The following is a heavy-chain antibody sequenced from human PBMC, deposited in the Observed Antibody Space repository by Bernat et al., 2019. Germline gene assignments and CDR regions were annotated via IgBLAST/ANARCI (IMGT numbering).Heavy chain of an antibody. CDR2: SKSKTDGGSP. D-gene: IGHD2-2*01. CDR3: TTAEALYLWH. CDR1: GFTFSNAW. V-gene: IGHV3-15*07. Sequence: EVQLVESGGGLVKPGGSLRLSCAASGFTFSNAWMKWVRQARGKGVEWVGRSKSKTDGGSPDYAAPVEGRFTITRDDSKNTLYLPMSSLRAEDADVSYCTTAEALYLWHWGQVPLVPVSS. J-gene: IGHJ4*02.